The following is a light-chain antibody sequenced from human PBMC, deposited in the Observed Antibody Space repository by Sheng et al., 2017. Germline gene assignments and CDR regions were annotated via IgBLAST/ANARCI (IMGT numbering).Light chain of an antibody. CDR1: QSISSY. V-gene: IGKV1-39*01. Sequence: DIQMTQSPSSLSASVGDRVTITCRASQSISSYLNWYQQKPGKAPKLLIYSASNLQSGVPSRFSGSGSGTDFTLTISSLQPEDFATYYCQQSYNTPPLTFGGGPRWRSN. J-gene: IGKJ4*01. CDR3: QQSYNTPPLT. CDR2: SAS.